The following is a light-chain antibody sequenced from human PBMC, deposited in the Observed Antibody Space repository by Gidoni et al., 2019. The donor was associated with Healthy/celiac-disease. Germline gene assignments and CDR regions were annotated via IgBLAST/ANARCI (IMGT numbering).Light chain of an antibody. V-gene: IGKV1-39*01. CDR3: QQSYSTPRT. Sequence: DIQMTQYPSSLSASVGDRVTITCRASQTISSYLNWYQQEPGKAPKLLIYASSSLQRGVPFRFSGSGSGTYFTLTISSLQPEDFATYYCQQSYSTPRTFGQGTKLEIK. CDR1: QTISSY. J-gene: IGKJ2*01. CDR2: ASS.